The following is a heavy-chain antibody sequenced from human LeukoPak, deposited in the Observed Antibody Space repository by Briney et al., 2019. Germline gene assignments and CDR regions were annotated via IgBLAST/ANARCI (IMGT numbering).Heavy chain of an antibody. CDR1: GFTFSSYG. V-gene: IGHV3-30*03. J-gene: IGHJ6*02. D-gene: IGHD3-22*01. CDR3: ARATYYYDSSGYYYPRYYYYYGMDV. CDR2: ISYDGSNK. Sequence: GGSLRLSCAASGFTFSSYGMYWVRQAPGKGLEWVAVISYDGSNKYYADSVKGRFTISRDNSKNTLYLQMNSLRAEDTAVYYCARATYYYDSSGYYYPRYYYYYGMDVWGQGTTVTVPS.